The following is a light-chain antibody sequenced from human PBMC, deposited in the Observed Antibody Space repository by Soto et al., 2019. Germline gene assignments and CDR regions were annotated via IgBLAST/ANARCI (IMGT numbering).Light chain of an antibody. CDR3: MQGLQLPYT. V-gene: IGKV2-28*01. J-gene: IGKJ2*01. Sequence: DIVMTQSPLSLPVTPGEPASISCRSSQSPLPSNGYNHLDWYLQKPGQSPQVLTYLGSNRATGVPDRVSGRGAGTDFSLEISRVEAEDVGVYYCMQGLQLPYTFGQGTKLAIK. CDR1: QSPLPSNGYNH. CDR2: LGS.